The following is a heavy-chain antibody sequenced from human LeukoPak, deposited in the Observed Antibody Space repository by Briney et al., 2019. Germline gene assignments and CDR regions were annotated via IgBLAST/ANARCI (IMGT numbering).Heavy chain of an antibody. Sequence: GGSLRLSCAASGFTFSNHWMSWVRQAPGKGLEWVANIKQLGNEKYYVYSVKGRFTISRDNAKNSLYLQMNSLRAEDTAVYYCARIERVWTLDMWGQGTKVTVSS. CDR1: GFTFSNHW. V-gene: IGHV3-7*01. D-gene: IGHD3/OR15-3a*01. CDR2: IKQLGNEK. CDR3: ARIERVWTLDM. J-gene: IGHJ3*02.